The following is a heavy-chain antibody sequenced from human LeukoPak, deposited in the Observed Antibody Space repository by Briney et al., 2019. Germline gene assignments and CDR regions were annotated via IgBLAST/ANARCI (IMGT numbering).Heavy chain of an antibody. CDR1: GGSISSYY. V-gene: IGHV4-4*07. CDR3: ARGRGSSWYYFDY. CDR2: IYTSGNT. J-gene: IGHJ4*02. D-gene: IGHD6-13*01. Sequence: SETLSLTCTVSGGSISSYYWSWVRQPAGKGLEWIGRIYTSGNTNYNPSLKGRVTMTVDTSKNQFSLNLSSVTAADTAVYYCARGRGSSWYYFDYWGQGTLVTVSS.